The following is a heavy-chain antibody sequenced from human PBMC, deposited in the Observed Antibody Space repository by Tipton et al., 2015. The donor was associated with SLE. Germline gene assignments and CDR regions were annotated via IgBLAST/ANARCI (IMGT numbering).Heavy chain of an antibody. CDR1: GFTFSDYY. V-gene: IGHV3-11*01. J-gene: IGHJ4*02. D-gene: IGHD1-1*01. CDR3: ARERTGPGGFDY. CDR2: ISTSGSTI. Sequence: SLRLSCAASGFTFSDYYMAWIRQAPGKGLDWLSYISTSGSTISYADSVKGRFTISRDNAKNSLYLQMNSLGAEDTAVYYCARERTGPGGFDYWGQGTLVTVSS.